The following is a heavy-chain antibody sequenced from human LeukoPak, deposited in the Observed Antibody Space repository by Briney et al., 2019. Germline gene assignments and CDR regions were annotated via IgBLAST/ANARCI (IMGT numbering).Heavy chain of an antibody. V-gene: IGHV4-59*12. D-gene: IGHD6-13*01. Sequence: SETLSLTCTVSGGSISSYYWSWIRQPPGKGLEWIGYIYYSGSTNYNPSLKSRVTISVDTSKNQFSLKLSSVTAADTAVYYCASEQQLVPDYWGQGTLVTVSS. J-gene: IGHJ4*02. CDR1: GGSISSYY. CDR2: IYYSGST. CDR3: ASEQQLVPDY.